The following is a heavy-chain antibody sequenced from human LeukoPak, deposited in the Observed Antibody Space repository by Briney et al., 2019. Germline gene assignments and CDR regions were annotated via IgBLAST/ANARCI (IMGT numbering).Heavy chain of an antibody. CDR3: ARGGWRLPSVV. V-gene: IGHV4-34*01. Sequence: SETLSLTCTVYGGSFSGYCWSWIRQPPGKGLEWIGEINHSGSTNYNPSLKSRVTISVDTSKNQFSLKLSSVTAVDTAVYYCARGGWRLPSVVWGKGTTVTVSS. D-gene: IGHD2-15*01. CDR2: INHSGST. J-gene: IGHJ6*04. CDR1: GGSFSGYC.